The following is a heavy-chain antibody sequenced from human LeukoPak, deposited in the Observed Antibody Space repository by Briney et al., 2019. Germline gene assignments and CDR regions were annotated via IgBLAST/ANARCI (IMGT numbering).Heavy chain of an antibody. Sequence: GGSLRLSCAASVFTFSSYAMSWVRQAPGKGLEWVSAISGSGGITYYAATVKGRFTTPRDNSKNRLYSPINRLSAQAQAVFVGAKNPGYSSGWYRNYGGQGTLVTVSS. CDR1: VFTFSSYA. CDR3: AKNPGYSSGWYRNY. V-gene: IGHV3-23*01. D-gene: IGHD6-19*01. J-gene: IGHJ4*02. CDR2: ISGSGGIT.